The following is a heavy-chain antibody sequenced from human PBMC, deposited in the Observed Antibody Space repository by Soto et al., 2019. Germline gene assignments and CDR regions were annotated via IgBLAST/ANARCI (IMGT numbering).Heavy chain of an antibody. CDR3: ALYYYGSGTIRYYYYGMDV. D-gene: IGHD3-10*01. Sequence: PGASLKISCKGSGYSFTSYWISWVRQMPGKGLEWMGRIDPSDSYTNYSPSFQGHVTISADKSISTAYLQWSSLKASDTAMYYCALYYYGSGTIRYYYYGMDVWGQGTTVTVS. CDR2: IDPSDSYT. V-gene: IGHV5-10-1*01. J-gene: IGHJ6*02. CDR1: GYSFTSYW.